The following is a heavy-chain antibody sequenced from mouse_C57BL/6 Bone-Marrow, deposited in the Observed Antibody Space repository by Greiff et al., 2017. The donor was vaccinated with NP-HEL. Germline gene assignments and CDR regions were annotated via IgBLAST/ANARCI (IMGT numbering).Heavy chain of an antibody. V-gene: IGHV1-69*01. CDR3: AREGLLPFAY. CDR1: GYTFTSYW. Sequence: VQLQQPGAELVMPGASVKLSCKASGYTFTSYWMHWVKQRPGQGLEWIGEIDPSDSYTNYNQKFKGKSTLTVDESSSTAYMQLSSLTSEDSAVYYCAREGLLPFAYWGQGTLVTVSA. CDR2: IDPSDSYT. D-gene: IGHD2-3*01. J-gene: IGHJ3*01.